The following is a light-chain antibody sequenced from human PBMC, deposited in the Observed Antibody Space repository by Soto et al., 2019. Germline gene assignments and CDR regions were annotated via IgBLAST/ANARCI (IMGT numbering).Light chain of an antibody. Sequence: IQLTQSPSSLSASVGDRVTITCRASQGISSYLAWYQQKPGKTPKLLIYAASTLQSGVPSRFSGSGSGTDFTLTICSLQPENFATYYCQQLNSYPPFTFGPGTKVHIK. CDR2: AAS. CDR3: QQLNSYPPFT. V-gene: IGKV1-9*01. CDR1: QGISSY. J-gene: IGKJ3*01.